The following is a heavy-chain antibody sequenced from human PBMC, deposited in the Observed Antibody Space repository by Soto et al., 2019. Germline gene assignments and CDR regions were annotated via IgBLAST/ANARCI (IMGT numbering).Heavy chain of an antibody. CDR2: ISYDGSNK. CDR1: GFTFSSYA. Sequence: QVQLVESGGGVVQPGRSLRLSCAASGFTFSSYAMHWVRQAPGKGLEWVAVISYDGSNKYYADSVKGRFTISRDNSKNTLYLQMNSLRAEDTAVYYCARDRIGGIPLLWCGGLFDYWGQGTLVTVSS. CDR3: ARDRIGGIPLLWCGGLFDY. J-gene: IGHJ4*02. V-gene: IGHV3-30-3*01. D-gene: IGHD3-10*01.